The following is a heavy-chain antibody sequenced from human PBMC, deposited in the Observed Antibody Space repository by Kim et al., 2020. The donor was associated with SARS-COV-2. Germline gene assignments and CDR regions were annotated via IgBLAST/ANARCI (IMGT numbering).Heavy chain of an antibody. CDR2: IIPIFGTA. CDR3: ASSDGRGYSDYYYGMDV. Sequence: SVKVSCKASGGTFSSYAISWVRQAPGQGLEWMGGIIPIFGTANYAQKFQGRVTITADESTSTAYMELSSLRSEDTAVYYCASSDGRGYSDYYYGMDVWGQGTTVTVSS. D-gene: IGHD5-18*01. J-gene: IGHJ6*02. CDR1: GGTFSSYA. V-gene: IGHV1-69*13.